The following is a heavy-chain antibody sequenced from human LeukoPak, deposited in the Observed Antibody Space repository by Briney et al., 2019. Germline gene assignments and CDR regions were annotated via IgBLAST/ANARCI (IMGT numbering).Heavy chain of an antibody. CDR1: GFTISNYG. Sequence: GGSLRLSCAASGFTISNYGMHWVRQAPGRGLEWVSFIRYDESDKFYADSVKGRFTISRDSSRNTLYLQMNSLRAEDTAVYYCAKGKFYDILTCFDYWGQGTLVTVSS. CDR3: AKGKFYDILTCFDY. J-gene: IGHJ4*02. D-gene: IGHD3-9*01. CDR2: IRYDESDK. V-gene: IGHV3-30*02.